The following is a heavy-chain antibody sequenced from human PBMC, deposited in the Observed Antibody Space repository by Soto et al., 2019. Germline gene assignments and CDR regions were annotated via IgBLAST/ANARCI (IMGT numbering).Heavy chain of an antibody. CDR1: GGSISSSNW. Sequence: PSETLSLTCAVSGGSISSSNWWSWVRQPPGKGLEWIGEIYHSGSTNYNPSLKSRVTISVDKSKNQFSLKLSSVTAADTAVYYCASTYDSGWYYYGMDVWGQGTTVTVSS. J-gene: IGHJ6*02. D-gene: IGHD3-16*01. CDR3: ASTYDSGWYYYGMDV. CDR2: IYHSGST. V-gene: IGHV4-4*02.